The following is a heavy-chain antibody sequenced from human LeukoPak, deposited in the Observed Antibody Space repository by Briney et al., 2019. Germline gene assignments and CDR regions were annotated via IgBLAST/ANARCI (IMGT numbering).Heavy chain of an antibody. V-gene: IGHV4-59*01. D-gene: IGHD6-13*01. Sequence: SETLSLTCTVSGGSISGYYWTWIRQSPGKGLEWIGHINYSGSANYNPSLWSRVTISVDTSKNQFSLNLSSVTAADTAVYYCARGMGSTWYWFDPWGQGTLVTVSS. CDR3: ARGMGSTWYWFDP. J-gene: IGHJ5*02. CDR1: GGSISGYY. CDR2: INYSGSA.